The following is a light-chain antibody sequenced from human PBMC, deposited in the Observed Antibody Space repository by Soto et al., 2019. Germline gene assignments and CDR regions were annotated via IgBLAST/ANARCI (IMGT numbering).Light chain of an antibody. CDR1: QGIRSY. J-gene: IGKJ3*01. Sequence: DIQLTQSPSFLSASVGXRVTITCRASQGIRSYLAWYQQRPGIAPELLIYGASTLRPGGASRFSGSGSGTEFTLTISSLQPEDFATYFCQQLNPFPPFFTFCPGTKVDIK. V-gene: IGKV1-9*01. CDR3: QQLNPFPPFFT. CDR2: GAS.